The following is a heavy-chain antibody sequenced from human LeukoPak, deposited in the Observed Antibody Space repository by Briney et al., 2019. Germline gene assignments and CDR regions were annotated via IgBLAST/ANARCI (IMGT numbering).Heavy chain of an antibody. V-gene: IGHV1-8*01. CDR3: ARASPRHTYYDFWSGWVSYYYYYMDV. CDR2: MNPNSGNT. J-gene: IGHJ6*03. CDR1: GYTFTSYD. D-gene: IGHD3-3*01. Sequence: ASVKVSCKASGYTFTSYDTNWVRQATGQGLEWMGWMNPNSGNTGYAQKFQGRVTMTRNTSISTAYMELSSLRSEDTAVYYCARASPRHTYYDFWSGWVSYYYYYMDVWGKGTTVTVSS.